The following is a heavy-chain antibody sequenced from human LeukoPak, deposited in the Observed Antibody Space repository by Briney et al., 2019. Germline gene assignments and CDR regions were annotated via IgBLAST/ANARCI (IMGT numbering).Heavy chain of an antibody. V-gene: IGHV4-39*07. CDR2: IYYSGST. CDR1: GVSVISSAYY. Sequence: SETLSLTCTVSGVSVISSAYYWGWIRQPPGKGLEWIGSIYYSGSTYYNPSLKSRVTISVDTSKNQFSLKLSSVTAADTAVYYCARDSQAVAAPFDPWGQGTLVTVSS. J-gene: IGHJ5*02. CDR3: ARDSQAVAAPFDP. D-gene: IGHD6-19*01.